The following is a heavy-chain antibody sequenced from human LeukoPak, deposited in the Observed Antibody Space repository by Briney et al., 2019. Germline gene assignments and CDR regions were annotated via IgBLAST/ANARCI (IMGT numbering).Heavy chain of an antibody. CDR1: GGSVTSSSYY. J-gene: IGHJ3*02. D-gene: IGHD2-21*02. V-gene: IGHV4-39*01. CDR3: AGAYCGSDCYAFDI. CDR2: IYYSGST. Sequence: SETLSLTCTVSGGSVTSSSYYWGWIRQPPGKGLEWIGSIYYSGSTYYNPSLKSRVTISVDTSQNQFSLKLSSVTAADTAIYYCAGAYCGSDCYAFDIWGQGTMVTVSS.